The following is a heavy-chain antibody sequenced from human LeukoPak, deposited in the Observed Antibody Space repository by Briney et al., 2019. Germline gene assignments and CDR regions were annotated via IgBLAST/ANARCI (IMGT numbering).Heavy chain of an antibody. D-gene: IGHD3-10*01. Sequence: PGGSLRLSCAASGFTVSSNYMSWVRQAPGKGLEWVSVIYSGGSTYYEDSVKGRFTISRDNSKNTLYLQMNSLRAEDTAVYYCARNNYYGSGSYLFPYGMDVWGQGTTVTVSS. CDR2: IYSGGST. CDR3: ARNNYYGSGSYLFPYGMDV. J-gene: IGHJ6*02. CDR1: GFTVSSNY. V-gene: IGHV3-66*01.